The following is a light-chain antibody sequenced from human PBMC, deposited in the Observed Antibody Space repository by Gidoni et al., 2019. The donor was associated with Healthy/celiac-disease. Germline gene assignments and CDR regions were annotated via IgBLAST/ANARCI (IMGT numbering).Light chain of an antibody. CDR3: QQSYSTPPRT. Sequence: DIQMTQSPSSLSASVGDRVTITCRASQSISSYLNWYQQKPGKAPKLLIYAASSLQSGVPSRFSGSGSGTDFTLTISSLQPEDFATYYCQQSYSTPPRTFGQRTTAAIK. CDR2: AAS. J-gene: IGKJ1*01. CDR1: QSISSY. V-gene: IGKV1-39*01.